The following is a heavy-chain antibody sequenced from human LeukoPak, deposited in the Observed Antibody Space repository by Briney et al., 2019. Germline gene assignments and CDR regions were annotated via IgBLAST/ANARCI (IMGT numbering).Heavy chain of an antibody. CDR1: GGSFSGYY. Sequence: SETLSLTCAVYGGSFSGYYWSWIRRPPGKGLEWIGEINHSGSTNYNPSLKSRVTISVDTSKNQFSLKLSSVTAADTAVYYCARDTPTYYDFWSGYYGWGANWFDPWGQGTLVTVSS. V-gene: IGHV4-34*01. J-gene: IGHJ5*02. D-gene: IGHD3-3*01. CDR2: INHSGST. CDR3: ARDTPTYYDFWSGYYGWGANWFDP.